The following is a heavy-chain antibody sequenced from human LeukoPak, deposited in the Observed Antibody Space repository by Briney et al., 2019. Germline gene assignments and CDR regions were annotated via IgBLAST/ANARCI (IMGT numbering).Heavy chain of an antibody. CDR2: ISYDGSNK. CDR1: GFTFSSYA. D-gene: IGHD4-17*01. CDR3: ASYGDYGEFYH. V-gene: IGHV3-30*04. J-gene: IGHJ4*02. Sequence: PGGSLRLSCAASGFTFSSYAMHWVRQAPGKGLEWVAVISYDGSNKYYADSVKGRFTISRDNSKNTLYLQMNSLRAEDTAVYYCASYGDYGEFYHWGQGTLVTVSS.